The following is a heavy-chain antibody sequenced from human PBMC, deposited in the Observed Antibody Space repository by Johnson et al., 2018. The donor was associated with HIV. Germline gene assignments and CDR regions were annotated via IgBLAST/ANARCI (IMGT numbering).Heavy chain of an antibody. Sequence: EVQLVESGGGLVQPGGSLRLSCAASGFTFSSYAMHWVRQAPGKGLEYVSAISSNGGSTYYANSVKGRFTISRDNAKNSLYLQMNTLRAGDTALYYCARVAAERSGYYRDAFDLWGQGTLVTVSS. CDR2: ISSNGGST. J-gene: IGHJ3*01. D-gene: IGHD3-3*01. CDR3: ARVAAERSGYYRDAFDL. V-gene: IGHV3-64*01. CDR1: GFTFSSYA.